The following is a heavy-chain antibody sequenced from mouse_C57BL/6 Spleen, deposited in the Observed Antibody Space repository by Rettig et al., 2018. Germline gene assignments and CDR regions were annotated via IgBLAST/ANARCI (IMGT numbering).Heavy chain of an antibody. CDR1: GYAFSSYW. D-gene: IGHD1-1*01. CDR3: ARDYYGSTLYYFAMDY. Sequence: QAQLQQSGAELVKPGASVKISCKASGYAFSSYWMNWVKQRPGKGLEWIGQIYPGDGDTNYNGKCKGKATLTADKSSSTAYMQLSSLTSEDSAVYFCARDYYGSTLYYFAMDYWGQGTSVTVSS. V-gene: IGHV1-80*01. CDR2: IYPGDGDT. J-gene: IGHJ4*01.